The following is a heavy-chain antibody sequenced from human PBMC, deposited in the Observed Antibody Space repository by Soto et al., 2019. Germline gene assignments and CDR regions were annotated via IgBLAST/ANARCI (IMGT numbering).Heavy chain of an antibody. CDR2: ISAHNGNT. D-gene: IGHD1-1*01. J-gene: IGHJ4*02. CDR1: GYRFTTYG. V-gene: IGHV1-18*01. CDR3: ARGRYGDY. Sequence: QVHLVQSGAEVKKPGASVKVSCKGSGYRFTTYGITWVRQAPGQGLEWMAWISAHNGNTNYAQKLQGRVTVTRATSTSTAYMELRSLRSDDTAVYYCARGRYGDYWGQGALVTVSS.